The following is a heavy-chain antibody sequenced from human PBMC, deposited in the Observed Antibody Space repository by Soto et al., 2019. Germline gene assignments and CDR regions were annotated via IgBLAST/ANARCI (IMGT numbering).Heavy chain of an antibody. D-gene: IGHD4-4*01. V-gene: IGHV1-69*01. CDR3: AREAVDNDSNGFYGMDV. CDR2: IIPIIGTA. J-gene: IGHJ6*02. Sequence: QVQLVQSGAEVKKPGSSVKVSCKASGGTFSSYAISWVRQAPGQGLELMGGIIPIIGTANYAQKFQGRVTITADESTSTAYMELSSLRSEDTAVYYCAREAVDNDSNGFYGMDVWGQGTTVTVSS. CDR1: GGTFSSYA.